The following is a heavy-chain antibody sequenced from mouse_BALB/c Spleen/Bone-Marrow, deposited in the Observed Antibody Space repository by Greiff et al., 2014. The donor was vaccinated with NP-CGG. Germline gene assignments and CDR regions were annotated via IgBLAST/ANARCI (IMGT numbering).Heavy chain of an antibody. CDR1: GYTFTSYW. Sequence: QVHVKQSGAELVKPGASVKLSCKASGYTFTSYWMHWVKQRPGQGLEWIGEIDPSDSYTNYNQKFKGKATLTVDKSSSTACMQLSSLTSEDSAVYYCARSRGYYDYWYFDVWGAGTTVTVSS. V-gene: IGHV1-69*02. CDR3: ARSRGYYDYWYFDV. J-gene: IGHJ1*01. D-gene: IGHD2-4*01. CDR2: IDPSDSYT.